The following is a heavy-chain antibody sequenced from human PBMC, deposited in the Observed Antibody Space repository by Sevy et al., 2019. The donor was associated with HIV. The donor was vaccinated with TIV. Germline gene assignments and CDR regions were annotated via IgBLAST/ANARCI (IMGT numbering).Heavy chain of an antibody. CDR2: MYYNGRT. Sequence: SENLSLTCTVSGGSISSYYWSWIRQPPGKGLEAIGYMYYNGRTYYNPSLSSRVIISVDKSQNQVSLQLSSVTAADTGVYYCARAGGNTDWGMDVWGQGITVTVSS. J-gene: IGHJ6*02. CDR3: ARAGGNTDWGMDV. D-gene: IGHD7-27*01. CDR1: GGSISSYY. V-gene: IGHV4-59*12.